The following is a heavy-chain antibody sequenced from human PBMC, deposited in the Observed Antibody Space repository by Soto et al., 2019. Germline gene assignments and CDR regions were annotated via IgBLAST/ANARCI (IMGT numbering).Heavy chain of an antibody. J-gene: IGHJ4*02. Sequence: SETLSLTCTVSGGSISSHYWSWIRQPPGKGLEWIGFIYSSESSNYNPSLQSRVTISVDTSKNQFSLRLTSVTAADTAVYYCARAVEMYASGWYYFDYWGQGTLVTVSS. CDR1: GGSISSHY. CDR3: ARAVEMYASGWYYFDY. CDR2: IYSSESS. V-gene: IGHV4-59*11. D-gene: IGHD6-19*01.